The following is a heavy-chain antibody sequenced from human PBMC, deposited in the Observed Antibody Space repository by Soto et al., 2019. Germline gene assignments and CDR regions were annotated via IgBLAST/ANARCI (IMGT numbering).Heavy chain of an antibody. CDR2: ISYDGSNK. CDR3: VGTQQYSGYYYYGMDV. CDR1: GFTFSSYG. Sequence: QAQLVESGGGVVQPGRSLRLSCAASGFTFSSYGMHWVRQAPGKGLEWVAVISYDGSNKYYADSVKGRFTISRDNSKNTLYLQMNSLRAEDTAVYYCVGTQQYSGYYYYGMDVWGQGTTVTVSS. J-gene: IGHJ6*02. V-gene: IGHV3-30*03. D-gene: IGHD3-10*01.